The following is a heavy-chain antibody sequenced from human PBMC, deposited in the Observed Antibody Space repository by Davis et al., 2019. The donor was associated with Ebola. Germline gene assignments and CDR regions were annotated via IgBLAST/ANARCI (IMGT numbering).Heavy chain of an antibody. CDR2: IYFEGSNK. D-gene: IGHD2-2*02. CDR3: ARDLEDIVVVPAAIEGRGFDY. V-gene: IGHV3-30*04. CDR1: GFTFSSYA. Sequence: GESLKISCAASGFTFSSYAMHWVRQAPGKGLEWVAVIYFEGSNKYYADSVKGRYTISRDNSKNTLSLQMNSLRAEDTAVYYCARDLEDIVVVPAAIEGRGFDYWGQGTLVTVSS. J-gene: IGHJ4*02.